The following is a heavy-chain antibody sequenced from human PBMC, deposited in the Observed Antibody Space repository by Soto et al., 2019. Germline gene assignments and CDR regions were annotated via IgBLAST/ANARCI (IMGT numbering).Heavy chain of an antibody. CDR1: GYTFTSYD. J-gene: IGHJ4*02. CDR3: ARERTYFGDY. V-gene: IGHV1-8*01. Sequence: ASVKVSCKASGYTFTSYDINWVRQATGQGLEWMGWMNPNSGNTGYAQKLQGRVTMTRNTSISTAYMELSSLISEYMAVYYCARERTYFGDYWGQGTLVTVSS. CDR2: MNPNSGNT. D-gene: IGHD3-9*01.